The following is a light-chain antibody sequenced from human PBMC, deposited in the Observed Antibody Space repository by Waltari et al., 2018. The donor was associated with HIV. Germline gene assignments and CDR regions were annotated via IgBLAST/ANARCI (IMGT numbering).Light chain of an antibody. CDR3: FSHACAVTYV. CDR1: ISDVGSYNL. CDR2: EVV. Sequence: QSALTQPASVSGSPGQSITISCTRTISDVGSYNLVSWYQQHPGNAPKLIIFEVVKPPSGISSRFSGSRSCNTASLTISGLKVEDEAHYFCFSHACAVTYVFGGGTNVTVL. V-gene: IGLV2-23*02. J-gene: IGLJ2*01.